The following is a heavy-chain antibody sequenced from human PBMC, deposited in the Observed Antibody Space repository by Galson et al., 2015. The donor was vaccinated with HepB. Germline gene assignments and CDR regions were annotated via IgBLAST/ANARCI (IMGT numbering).Heavy chain of an antibody. CDR1: GFTFSSYW. J-gene: IGHJ5*02. CDR2: IKQDGSEK. D-gene: IGHD3-3*01. V-gene: IGHV3-7*03. CDR3: AREVSDFWSGYYSYNWFDP. Sequence: SLRLSCAASGFTFSSYWMSWVRQAPGKGLEWVANIKQDGSEKYYVDSVKGRFTISRDSAKNSLYLQMNSLRAEDTAVYYCAREVSDFWSGYYSYNWFDPWGQGTLVTVSS.